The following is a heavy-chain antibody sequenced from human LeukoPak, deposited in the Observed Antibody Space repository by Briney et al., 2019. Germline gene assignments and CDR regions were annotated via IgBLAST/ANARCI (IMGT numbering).Heavy chain of an antibody. J-gene: IGHJ5*02. CDR2: IKQDGSEK. Sequence: SCKASGGTFSSYAISWVRQAPGKGLEWVANIKQDGSEKYYVDSVKGRFTISRDNAKNSLYLQMNSLRAEDTAVYYCARDPNWFDPWGQGTLVTVSS. V-gene: IGHV3-7*01. CDR1: GGTFSSYA. CDR3: ARDPNWFDP.